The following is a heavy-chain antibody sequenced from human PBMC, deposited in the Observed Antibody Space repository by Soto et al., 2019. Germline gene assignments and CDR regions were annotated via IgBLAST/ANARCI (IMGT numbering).Heavy chain of an antibody. V-gene: IGHV1-18*04. D-gene: IGHD2-2*01. CDR1: GYTFTSYG. CDR2: ISAYNGNT. J-gene: IGHJ6*02. CDR3: PIYCSSNSCYFGMDV. Sequence: ASVKVSCKASGYTFTSYGISWVRQAPGQGLEWMGWISAYNGNTNYAQKLQGRVTMTTDTSTSTAYMELRSLRSDDTAVYYCPIYCSSNSCYFGMDVWGQGTTVTVSS.